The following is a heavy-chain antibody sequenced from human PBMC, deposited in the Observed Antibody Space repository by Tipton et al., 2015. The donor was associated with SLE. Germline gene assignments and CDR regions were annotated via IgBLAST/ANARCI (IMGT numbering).Heavy chain of an antibody. V-gene: IGHV4-59*07. CDR2: IYYSGST. D-gene: IGHD2-8*01. Sequence: TLSLTCTVSGGSISSYYWSWIRQPPGKGLEWIGYIYYSGSTNYNPSLKSRVTISVDTSKNQFSLKLSSVTAADTAVYYCASKAYAGRWFDPWGQGTLVTVSS. J-gene: IGHJ5*02. CDR3: ASKAYAGRWFDP. CDR1: GGSISSYY.